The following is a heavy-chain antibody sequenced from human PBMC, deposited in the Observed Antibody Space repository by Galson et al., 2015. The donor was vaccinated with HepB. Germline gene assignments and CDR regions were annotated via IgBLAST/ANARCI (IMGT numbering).Heavy chain of an antibody. V-gene: IGHV4-59*01. J-gene: IGHJ4*02. CDR1: GGSISNYY. CDR3: ARVILEWTGEYYFDY. D-gene: IGHD3-3*01. Sequence: SETLSLTCSVSGGSISNYYWSWIRQPPGKGLEWIGYIYYTGSTNYNPSLKSRVTISVDKSKNQFSLNLNSVTAADTAIYYCARVILEWTGEYYFDYWGQGTLVTVSS. CDR2: IYYTGST.